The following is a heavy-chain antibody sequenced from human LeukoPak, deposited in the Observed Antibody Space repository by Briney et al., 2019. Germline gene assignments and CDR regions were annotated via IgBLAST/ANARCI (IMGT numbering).Heavy chain of an antibody. J-gene: IGHJ4*02. CDR2: ISYSGSVQ. CDR3: ARSPRDSRDWTGTLDY. D-gene: IGHD3-22*01. CDR1: GFTFNNFG. Sequence: GMSLRLSRAASGFTFNNFGMHWVRQAPGKGLEWVSVISYSGSVQFYADSVKGRFTISRDDSKNTVHMQMNRLRVEDTAVYYCARSPRDSRDWTGTLDYWGQGALVTVSS. V-gene: IGHV3-30*03.